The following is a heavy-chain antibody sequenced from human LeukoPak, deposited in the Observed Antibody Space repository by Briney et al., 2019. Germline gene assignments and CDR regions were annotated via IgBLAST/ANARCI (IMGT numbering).Heavy chain of an antibody. CDR1: GFTVSNNY. V-gene: IGHV3-53*01. Sequence: PGGSLRLSCAASGFTVSNNYMNWVRQAPGKGLEWVSVIYSGGSTYYGDSVKGRFTISRDNSKNTLYLQMNSLRAEDTAVYYCARDRGGAYDFWSGYYTGYFDYWGQGTLVPVSS. CDR2: IYSGGST. D-gene: IGHD3-3*01. CDR3: ARDRGGAYDFWSGYYTGYFDY. J-gene: IGHJ4*02.